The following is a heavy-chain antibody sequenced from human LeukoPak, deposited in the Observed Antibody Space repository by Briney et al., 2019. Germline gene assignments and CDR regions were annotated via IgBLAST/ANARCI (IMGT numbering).Heavy chain of an antibody. Sequence: GGSLRLSCAASGFTFSNYWMSWVRQAPGKGLEWVSYISSSGSTIYYADSVKGRFTISRDNAKNSLYLQMNSLRAEDTAVYYCAREGSGSSGPEGFDYWGQGTLVTVSS. CDR1: GFTFSNYW. D-gene: IGHD3-22*01. CDR3: AREGSGSSGPEGFDY. CDR2: ISSSGSTI. V-gene: IGHV3-48*04. J-gene: IGHJ4*02.